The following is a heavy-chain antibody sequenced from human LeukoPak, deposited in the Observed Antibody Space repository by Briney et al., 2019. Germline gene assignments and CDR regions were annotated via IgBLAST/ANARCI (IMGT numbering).Heavy chain of an antibody. CDR1: GFTFSNYA. CDR3: AKVPYSDYGSGRPPFMDV. V-gene: IGHV3-23*01. CDR2: ISDSGSRT. Sequence: GGSLRLSCAASGFTFSNYAMSWVRQAPGKGLEWVSTISDSGSRTYYADSVKGRFTISRDNYKNTVSLQMDSLRAEDTAIYYCAKVPYSDYGSGRPPFMDVWGQGTTVAVSS. D-gene: IGHD3-10*01. J-gene: IGHJ6*02.